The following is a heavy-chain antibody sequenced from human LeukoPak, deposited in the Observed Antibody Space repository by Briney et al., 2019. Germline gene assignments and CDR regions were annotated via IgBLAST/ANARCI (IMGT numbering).Heavy chain of an antibody. V-gene: IGHV3-21*01. CDR3: ARGSSTHGEYYFDY. J-gene: IGHJ4*02. CDR2: ISSISSYI. D-gene: IGHD2-2*01. Sequence: GGSLRLSCAPSGFTFSSYSMNWGRQGLGKGLEWGSPISSISSYIYYADSMKGRFTISRDNAKNSLYLQMISLRAEDTAVYYCARGSSTHGEYYFDYWGRGTLVTVSS. CDR1: GFTFSSYS.